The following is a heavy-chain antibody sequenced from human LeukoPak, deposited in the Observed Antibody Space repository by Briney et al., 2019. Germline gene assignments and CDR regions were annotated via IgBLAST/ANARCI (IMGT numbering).Heavy chain of an antibody. CDR1: GGSISSYY. J-gene: IGHJ2*01. CDR3: ARVFYDSSGYYVPDYWYFDL. Sequence: NPSETLSLTCTVSGGSISSYYWSWIRQPPGKGLEWIGYIYYSGSTNYNPSLKSRVTISVDTSKNQFSLQLSSVTAADTAVYYCARVFYDSSGYYVPDYWYFDLWGRGTLVTVSS. V-gene: IGHV4-59*01. D-gene: IGHD3-22*01. CDR2: IYYSGST.